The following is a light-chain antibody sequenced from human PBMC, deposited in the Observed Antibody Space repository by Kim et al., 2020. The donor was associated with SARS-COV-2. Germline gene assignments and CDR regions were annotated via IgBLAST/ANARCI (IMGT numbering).Light chain of an antibody. V-gene: IGLV2-23*01. J-gene: IGLJ2*01. CDR1: SSEVERYDL. Sequence: QSITTSCTGTSSEVERYDLVSWDQQHADKAPKLMIYEGGKRPSGGSNRFSGSKSGNTASLTNSGLQAEEEADYYCCSYAGSSTLVLGGGTKRTV. CDR3: CSYAGSSTLV. CDR2: EGG.